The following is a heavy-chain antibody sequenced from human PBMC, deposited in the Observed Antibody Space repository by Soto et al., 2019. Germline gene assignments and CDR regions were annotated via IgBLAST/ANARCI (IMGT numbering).Heavy chain of an antibody. D-gene: IGHD6-13*01. Sequence: QVQLVQSGAEVKKPGASVKVSCKASGYTFTSYAMHWVRQAPGQRLEWMGWINAGNGNTKYSQKFQGRVTITRDTSASTAYMELSSLRSEDTAVYYCARLPGYSSSWSIALYYGMDVWGQGTTVTVSS. J-gene: IGHJ6*02. V-gene: IGHV1-3*01. CDR3: ARLPGYSSSWSIALYYGMDV. CDR2: INAGNGNT. CDR1: GYTFTSYA.